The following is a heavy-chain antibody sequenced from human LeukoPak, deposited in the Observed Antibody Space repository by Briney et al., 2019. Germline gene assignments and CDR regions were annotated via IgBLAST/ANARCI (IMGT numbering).Heavy chain of an antibody. CDR2: IPYSGNA. CDR1: GGSLSSSSYY. CDR3: ARYPYSGISGWQAFDY. Sequence: SETLSLTCTVSGGSLSSSSYYWGWIRQPPGQGLEWIGTIPYSGNAYYSPSLKSRVTISVDTSKNQFSLKVSSVTAADTAVYYCARYPYSGISGWQAFDYWGQGTLVTVSS. V-gene: IGHV4-39*01. D-gene: IGHD6-19*01. J-gene: IGHJ4*02.